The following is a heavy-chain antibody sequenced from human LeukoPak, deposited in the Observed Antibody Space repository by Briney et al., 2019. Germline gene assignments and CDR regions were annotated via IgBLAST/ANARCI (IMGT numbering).Heavy chain of an antibody. D-gene: IGHD6-13*01. CDR3: ARDYYSSSSPYSSSWYSVYYYYMDV. V-gene: IGHV4-4*07. CDR1: GGSISSYY. CDR2: IYTSGST. J-gene: IGHJ6*03. Sequence: PSETLSLTCTVSGGSISSYYWSWIRQPAGKGLEWIGRIYTSGSTNYNPSLKSRVTMSVDTSKNQFSLKLSSVTAADTAVYYCARDYYSSSSPYSSSWYSVYYYYMDVWGKGTTVIVSS.